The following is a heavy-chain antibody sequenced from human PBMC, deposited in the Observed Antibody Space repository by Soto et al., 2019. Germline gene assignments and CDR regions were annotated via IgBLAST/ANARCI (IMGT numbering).Heavy chain of an antibody. CDR1: GVTVSSNY. V-gene: IGHV3-66*01. J-gene: IGHJ6*03. Sequence: PGGSLRLSCAASGVTVSSNYMSWVRQAPGKGLEWVSVIYSGGSTYYADSVKGRFTISRDNSKNTLYLQMNRLRAEDTAVYYCAGTDILIGQSPDYYYYYMDVWGKATTVSVSS. D-gene: IGHD3-9*01. CDR3: AGTDILIGQSPDYYYYYMDV. CDR2: IYSGGST.